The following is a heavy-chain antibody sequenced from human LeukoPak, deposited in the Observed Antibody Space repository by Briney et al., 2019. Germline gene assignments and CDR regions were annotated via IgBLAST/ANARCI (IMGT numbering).Heavy chain of an antibody. CDR1: GFTFSSYP. V-gene: IGHV3-30-3*01. Sequence: PGGSLRLSCAASGFTFSSYPMHWVRQAPGRGLEWVAVISYDGNNRYSADSVRGRFTISRDNSKNTLYLQMNSLRAEDTAVYYCARNARYCSGGSCYSNDLNWFDPWGQGTLVTVSS. CDR2: ISYDGNNR. CDR3: ARNARYCSGGSCYSNDLNWFDP. J-gene: IGHJ5*02. D-gene: IGHD2-15*01.